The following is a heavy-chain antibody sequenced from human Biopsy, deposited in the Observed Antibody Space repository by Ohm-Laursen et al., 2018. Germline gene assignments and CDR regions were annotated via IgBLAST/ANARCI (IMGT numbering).Heavy chain of an antibody. J-gene: IGHJ4*02. CDR1: GYAVTEFS. D-gene: IGHD1-1*01. V-gene: IGHV1-24*01. CDR3: AADINVWNVNY. CDR2: FAPENGKT. Sequence: SVTVSCQVSGYAVTEFSMHCVRQAPGKGLEWMGGFAPENGKTIYAQKFQGRVTMTEDTSTDTAYMELSSLRSEDTAVYYCAADINVWNVNYWGQGTQVTVSS.